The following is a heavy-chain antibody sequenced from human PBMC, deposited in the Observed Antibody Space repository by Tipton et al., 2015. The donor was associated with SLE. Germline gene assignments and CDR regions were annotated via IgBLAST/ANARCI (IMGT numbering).Heavy chain of an antibody. CDR3: ATEGGNWFDP. V-gene: IGHV4-61*01. D-gene: IGHD2-15*01. Sequence: TLSLTCTVSGGSASSGSYSWSWIRQSPGKGLEWIGEINHSGSTNYNPSLKARVTLSADTSKNQVSLRLTSVTAADTAVYYCATEGGNWFDPWGQGILVTVSS. CDR2: INHSGST. CDR1: GGSASSGSYS. J-gene: IGHJ5*02.